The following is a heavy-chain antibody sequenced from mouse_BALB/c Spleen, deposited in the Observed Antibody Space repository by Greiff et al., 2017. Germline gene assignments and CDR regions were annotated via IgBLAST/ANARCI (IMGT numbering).Heavy chain of an antibody. CDR1: GYNFTSYW. J-gene: IGHJ4*01. Sequence: QVQLQQPGAELVKPGTSVKLSCKASGYNFTSYWINWVKLRPGQGLEWIGDIYPGSGSTNYNEKFKSKATLTVDTSSSTAYMQLSSLASEDSALHYCARGPYYYAMDYWGQGTSVTVSS. CDR2: IYPGSGST. V-gene: IGHV1-55*01. CDR3: ARGPYYYAMDY.